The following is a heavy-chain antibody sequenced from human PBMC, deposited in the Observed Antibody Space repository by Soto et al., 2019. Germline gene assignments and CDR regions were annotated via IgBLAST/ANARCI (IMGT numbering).Heavy chain of an antibody. CDR1: GFTFSGFA. Sequence: GGSLRLSCAASGFTFSGFAMHWVRQAPGKGLEWVTVIIYDGSKKYYADSVKGRFTISRDNSKNMLYLQMNSLRPEDTAVYYCARANYGVYFDYWGQGTLVTVSS. CDR3: ARANYGVYFDY. CDR2: IIYDGSKK. D-gene: IGHD4-17*01. J-gene: IGHJ4*02. V-gene: IGHV3-30*04.